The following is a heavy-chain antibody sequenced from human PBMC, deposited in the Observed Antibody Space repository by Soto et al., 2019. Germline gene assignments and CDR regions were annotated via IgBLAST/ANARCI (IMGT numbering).Heavy chain of an antibody. CDR1: GFSFSNFP. Sequence: QVQLVESGGGVVQPGGSLRLSCAASGFSFSNFPMHWFRQAPGKGLEWVAVMSFDGITTYYADSVKGRFTVSRDNSQNTLCLRVNSLRDHDTAVYFCATQVPDAFRSSCHFDYWAQGTLVTVSS. J-gene: IGHJ4*02. CDR3: ATQVPDAFRSSCHFDY. V-gene: IGHV3-30-3*01. CDR2: MSFDGITT. D-gene: IGHD3-3*01.